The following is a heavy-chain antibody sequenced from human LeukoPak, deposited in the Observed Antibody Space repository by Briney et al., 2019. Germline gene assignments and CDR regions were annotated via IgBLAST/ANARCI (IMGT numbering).Heavy chain of an antibody. J-gene: IGHJ4*02. V-gene: IGHV6-1*01. Sequence: SQTLSLTCAISGDSVSSNSAAWNWISQSPSRGLEWRVRTYYRSKWYNDYAVSVKTRISINPDTSKNELSLQMNSVTPEDAGVYYCAIVMMSYSSGWYASDYWGQGTLVTVSS. CDR1: GDSVSSNSAA. D-gene: IGHD6-19*01. CDR2: TYYRSKWYN. CDR3: AIVMMSYSSGWYASDY.